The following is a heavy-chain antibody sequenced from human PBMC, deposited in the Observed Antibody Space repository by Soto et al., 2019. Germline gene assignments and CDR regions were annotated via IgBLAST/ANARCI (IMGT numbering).Heavy chain of an antibody. V-gene: IGHV4-31*03. CDR2: IHYSGTT. CDR1: GGSISSGSHY. D-gene: IGHD3-10*01. J-gene: IGHJ4*02. CDR3: ERAEYYGSAIN. Sequence: SETLSLTCTVSGGSISSGSHYWSWIRQHPGKGLEWIGHIHYSGTTYYTPSLKSRLTISVDTSKSQFSLRLSSVTAADTAVYYCERAEYYGSAINWCQGTRVTVSS.